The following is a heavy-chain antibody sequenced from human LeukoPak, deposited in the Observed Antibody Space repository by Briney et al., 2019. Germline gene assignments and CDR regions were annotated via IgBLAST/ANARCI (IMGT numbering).Heavy chain of an antibody. CDR2: ISAYNGNT. J-gene: IGHJ4*02. CDR1: GYTFTSYG. Sequence: GASVKVSCKASGYTFTSYGISRVRQAPGQGLEWMGWISAYNGNTNYAQKLQGRVTMTTDTSTSTAYMELRSLRSDDTAVYYCARDIMGIAVAGSLSPFDYWGQGTLVTVSS. V-gene: IGHV1-18*01. D-gene: IGHD6-19*01. CDR3: ARDIMGIAVAGSLSPFDY.